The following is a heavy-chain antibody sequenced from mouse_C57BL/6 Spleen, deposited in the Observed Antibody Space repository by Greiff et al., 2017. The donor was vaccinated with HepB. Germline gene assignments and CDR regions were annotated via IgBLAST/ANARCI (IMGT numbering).Heavy chain of an antibody. J-gene: IGHJ1*03. Sequence: EVQLQESGGGLVQPGGSLSLSCAASGFTFTDYYMSWVRQPPGKALEWLGFIRNKANGYTTEYSASVKGRFTISRDNSQSILYLQMNALRAEDSATYYCARSQTLSSYGYFDVWGTGTTVTVSS. CDR3: ARSQTLSSYGYFDV. V-gene: IGHV7-3*01. CDR1: GFTFTDYY. D-gene: IGHD1-1*01. CDR2: IRNKANGYTT.